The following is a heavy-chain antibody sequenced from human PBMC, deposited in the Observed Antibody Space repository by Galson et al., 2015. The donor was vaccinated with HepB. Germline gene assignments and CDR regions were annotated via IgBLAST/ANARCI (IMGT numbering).Heavy chain of an antibody. CDR3: ARENRRAYFNGSGSNWFDP. CDR2: IYSSGGT. J-gene: IGHJ5*02. D-gene: IGHD3-10*01. CDR1: SGSISSYY. Sequence: ETLSLTCTVSSGSISSYYWSWIRQTAGTGLEWIGRIYSSGGTNYSPSLRSRVTMSVDTSKNQFSLKLTSVTAADTAVYFCARENRRAYFNGSGSNWFDPWGQGTLVTVSS. V-gene: IGHV4-4*07.